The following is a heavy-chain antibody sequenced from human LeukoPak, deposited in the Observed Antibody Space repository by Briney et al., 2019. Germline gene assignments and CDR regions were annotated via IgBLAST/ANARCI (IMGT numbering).Heavy chain of an antibody. D-gene: IGHD4-17*01. CDR3: AKGDGETYYYYYGMDV. Sequence: GGSLRLSCAASGFIFSSYAMSWVRQAPGKGLEWVSAISGSGGSTYYADSVKGRFTISRDNSKNTLYLQMNSLRAEDTAVYYCAKGDGETYYYYYGMDVWGQGTTVTVSS. V-gene: IGHV3-23*01. CDR2: ISGSGGST. CDR1: GFIFSSYA. J-gene: IGHJ6*02.